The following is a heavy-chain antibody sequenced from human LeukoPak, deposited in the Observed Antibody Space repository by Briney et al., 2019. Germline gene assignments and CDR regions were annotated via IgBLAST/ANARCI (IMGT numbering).Heavy chain of an antibody. Sequence: PGGSLRLSCAASGFTFSDYYMSWIRQAPGKGLEWVSYISSSGSTIYYADSVKGRFTISRDNAKNSLYLQMNSLRAEDTAVYYCAKNGGADEYSSMQLVGSAAFDYWGQGTLVTVSS. V-gene: IGHV3-11*01. J-gene: IGHJ4*02. D-gene: IGHD6-6*01. CDR2: ISSSGSTI. CDR1: GFTFSDYY. CDR3: AKNGGADEYSSMQLVGSAAFDY.